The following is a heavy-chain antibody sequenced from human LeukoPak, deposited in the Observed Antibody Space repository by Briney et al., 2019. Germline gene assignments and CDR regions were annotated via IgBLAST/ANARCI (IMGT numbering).Heavy chain of an antibody. CDR2: TYSGGRT. CDR3: SRVYYGSGCLYYYYYYMDV. CDR1: GFTVSSNY. V-gene: IGHV3-53*01. J-gene: IGHJ6*03. D-gene: IGHD3-10*01. Sequence: GGSLRLSCAASGFTVSSNYMSWVRQAPWKGLDWVSVTYSGGRTYYAEPVMGRFTISRDKSQNTLYLQMTSLIAEDTAVYYCSRVYYGSGCLYYYYYYMDVWGKGTTVTISS.